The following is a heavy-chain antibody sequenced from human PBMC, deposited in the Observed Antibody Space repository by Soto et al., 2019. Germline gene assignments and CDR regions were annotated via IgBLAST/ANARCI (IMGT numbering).Heavy chain of an antibody. CDR2: VYYTGDT. CDR1: GGSVSSYF. Sequence: TLSLTCTVSGGSVSSYFWSWIRQPPGKGLEWIGYVYYTGDTKYNPALKSRVNLSVDTSTNQFSLRLSAVTAADTAVYYCARGSFAWLDPWGQGALVTVSS. V-gene: IGHV4-59*02. J-gene: IGHJ5*02. CDR3: ARGSFAWLDP.